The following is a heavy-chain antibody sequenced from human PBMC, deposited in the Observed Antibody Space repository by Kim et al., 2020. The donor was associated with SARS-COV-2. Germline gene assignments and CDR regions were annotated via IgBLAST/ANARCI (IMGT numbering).Heavy chain of an antibody. Sequence: GGSLRLSCAASGFTFSSYAMSWVRQAPGKGLEWVSAISGSGGSTYYADSVKGRFTISRDNSKNTPYRQMNSVRAEGTAVYLCARRLAAVYYYGMDGWGPG. CDR1: GFTFSSYA. V-gene: IGHV3-23*01. CDR2: ISGSGGST. D-gene: IGHD6-25*01. J-gene: IGHJ6*02. CDR3: ARRLAAVYYYGMDG.